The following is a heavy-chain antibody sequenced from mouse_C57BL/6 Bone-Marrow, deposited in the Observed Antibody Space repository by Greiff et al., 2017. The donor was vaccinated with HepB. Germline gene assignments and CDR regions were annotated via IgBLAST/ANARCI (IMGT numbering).Heavy chain of an antibody. D-gene: IGHD1-1*01. CDR2: IDPNSGGT. Sequence: VQLQQPGAELVKPGASVKLSCKASGYTFTSYWMHWVKQRPGRGLEWIGRIDPNSGGTKYNEKFKSKATLTVDKPSSTAYMQRSSLTSEDSAVYYCARLYYYGSGGYWGQGTTLTVSS. CDR1: GYTFTSYW. J-gene: IGHJ2*01. CDR3: ARLYYYGSGGY. V-gene: IGHV1-72*01.